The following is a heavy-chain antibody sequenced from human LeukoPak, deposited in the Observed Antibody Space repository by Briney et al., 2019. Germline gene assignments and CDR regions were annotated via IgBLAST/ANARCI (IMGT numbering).Heavy chain of an antibody. Sequence: GGSVNVSCMGCGYTFTEYYMQWVRQPAGQELAGMGWINQKSGGTKYAQKFQGRVTMTSDASISTAYMELSSLRSDDTAVYYCASRPDQHLLSYFDYWGQGALVTVSS. CDR3: ASRPDQHLLSYFDY. CDR2: INQKSGGT. CDR1: GYTFTEYY. D-gene: IGHD2-15*01. V-gene: IGHV1-2*02. J-gene: IGHJ4*02.